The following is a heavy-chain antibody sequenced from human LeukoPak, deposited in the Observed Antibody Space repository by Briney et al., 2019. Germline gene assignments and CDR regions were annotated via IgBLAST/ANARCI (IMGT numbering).Heavy chain of an antibody. V-gene: IGHV1-46*01. CDR2: INPSGGST. J-gene: IGHJ4*02. CDR1: GYAFTNYY. Sequence: GASVKVSCKASGYAFTNYYMHWVRQAPGQGLEWMGIINPSGGSTSYAQKFQGRVTMTRDMSTSTVYMELSSLRSEDTAVYYCARGPGEGGSSGYYYGKPEDPAEYYFDYWGQGTLVTVSS. D-gene: IGHD3-22*01. CDR3: ARGPGEGGSSGYYYGKPEDPAEYYFDY.